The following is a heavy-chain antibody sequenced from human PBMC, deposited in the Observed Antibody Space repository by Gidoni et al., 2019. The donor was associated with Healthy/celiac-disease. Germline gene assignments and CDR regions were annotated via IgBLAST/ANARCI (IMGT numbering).Heavy chain of an antibody. D-gene: IGHD3-22*01. CDR3: ARFYYDSSGYFISPFDY. V-gene: IGHV3-20*04. Sequence: EVQLVESGGGVVRPGGSLRLSCAASGFTFDDYGMSWVRQAPGKGLEWVSGINWNGGSTGYADSVKGRFTISRDNAKNSLYLQMNSLRAEDTALYYCARFYYDSSGYFISPFDYWGQGTLVTVSS. CDR1: GFTFDDYG. J-gene: IGHJ4*02. CDR2: INWNGGST.